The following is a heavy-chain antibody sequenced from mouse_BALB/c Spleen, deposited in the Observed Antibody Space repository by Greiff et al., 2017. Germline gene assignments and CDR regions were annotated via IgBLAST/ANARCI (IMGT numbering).Heavy chain of an antibody. J-gene: IGHJ4*01. CDR1: GFTFSDYY. CDR3: ARAPYDYAAMDY. V-gene: IGHV5-4*02. CDR2: ISDGGSYT. Sequence: EVHLVESGGGLVKPGGSLKLSCAASGFTFSDYYMYWVRQTPEKRLEWVATISDGGSYTYYPDSVKGRFTISRDNAKNNLYLQMSSLKSEDTAMYYCARAPYDYAAMDYWGQGTSVTVSS.